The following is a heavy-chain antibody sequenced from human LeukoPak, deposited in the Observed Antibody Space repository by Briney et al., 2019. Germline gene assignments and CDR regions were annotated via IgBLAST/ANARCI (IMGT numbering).Heavy chain of an antibody. Sequence: SETLSLTCTVSGGSISSSSYYWGWIRQPPGKGLEWIGSIYYSGSTYYNPSLKSRVTISVDTSKNQFSLKLSSVTAADTAVYYCARGTTVGAIGYWGQGTLVTVSS. CDR2: IYYSGST. CDR3: ARGTTVGAIGY. J-gene: IGHJ4*02. CDR1: GGSISSSSYY. V-gene: IGHV4-39*01. D-gene: IGHD1-26*01.